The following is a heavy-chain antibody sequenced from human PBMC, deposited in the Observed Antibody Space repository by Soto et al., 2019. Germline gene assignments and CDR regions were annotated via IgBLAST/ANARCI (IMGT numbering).Heavy chain of an antibody. CDR2: INPSGGST. CDR3: ARAKCSGGSCYHVLSNYYGMDV. Sequence: QVQLVQSGAEVKKPGASVKVSCKASGYTFTSYYMHWVRQAPGQGLEWIGIINPSGGSTSYAQKVHGRVTMTRDTSKGTLYMELSSLRSEDTAVYYCARAKCSGGSCYHVLSNYYGMDVWGQGTTVTVSS. V-gene: IGHV1-46*04. CDR1: GYTFTSYY. J-gene: IGHJ6*02. D-gene: IGHD2-15*01.